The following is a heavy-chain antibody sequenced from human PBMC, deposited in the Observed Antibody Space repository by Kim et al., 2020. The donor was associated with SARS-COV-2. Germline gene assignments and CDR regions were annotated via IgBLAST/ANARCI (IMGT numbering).Heavy chain of an antibody. CDR1: GGSISSYY. CDR2: IYYSGST. V-gene: IGHV4-59*01. Sequence: SETLSLTCTVSGGSISSYYWSWIRQPPGKGLEWIGYIYYSGSTNYNPSLKSRVTISVDTSKNQFSLKLSSVTAADTAVYYCAREGYSGYDLMEVDYYYYYMDVWGKGTTVTVSS. CDR3: AREGYSGYDLMEVDYYYYYMDV. J-gene: IGHJ6*03. D-gene: IGHD5-12*01.